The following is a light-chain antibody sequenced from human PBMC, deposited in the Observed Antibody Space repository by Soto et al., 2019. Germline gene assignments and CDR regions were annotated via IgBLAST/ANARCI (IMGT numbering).Light chain of an antibody. V-gene: IGKV1-39*01. CDR3: QQSHSTPPA. CDR2: AAT. J-gene: IGKJ1*01. CDR1: HNINNL. Sequence: DIQMTQSPSSLSASVGDRVTITCRASHNINNLLNWYQQRQGQVPTLLIYAATHLHTGVPSRFTGSGSGTDFTLTINNLQSEDFTTYFCQQSHSTPPAFGQGTKVEIK.